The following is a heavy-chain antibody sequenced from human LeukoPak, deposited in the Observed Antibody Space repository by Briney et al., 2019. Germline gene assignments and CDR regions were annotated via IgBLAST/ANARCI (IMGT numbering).Heavy chain of an antibody. J-gene: IGHJ4*02. CDR2: IKQDGSEK. D-gene: IGHD3-22*01. Sequence: PGGSLRLSCAASGFTFSSYWMSWVRQAPGKGLEWVANIKQDGSEKYYVDSVKGRFIISRDNAKKSLYLQMNSLRAEDTAVYYCARELDYYYDSSGLDYWGQGTLVTVSS. CDR3: ARELDYYYDSSGLDY. CDR1: GFTFSSYW. V-gene: IGHV3-7*01.